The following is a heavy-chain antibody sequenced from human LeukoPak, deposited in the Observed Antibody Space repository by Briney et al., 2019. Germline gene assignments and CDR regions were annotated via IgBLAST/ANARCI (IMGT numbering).Heavy chain of an antibody. J-gene: IGHJ4*02. V-gene: IGHV1-18*04. D-gene: IGHD4-17*01. CDR3: ARDRYGDSFDY. Sequence: ASVKVSCKASGYTFTGYYMHWVRQAPGQGLEWMGWISAYNGNTNYAQKLQGRVTMTTDTSTSTAYMELRSLRSDDTAVYYCARDRYGDSFDYWGQGTLVTVSS. CDR1: GYTFTGYY. CDR2: ISAYNGNT.